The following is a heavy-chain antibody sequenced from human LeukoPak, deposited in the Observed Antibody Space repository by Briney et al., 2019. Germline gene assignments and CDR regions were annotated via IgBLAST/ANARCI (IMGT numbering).Heavy chain of an antibody. V-gene: IGHV1-2*02. J-gene: IGHJ6*02. Sequence: ASVKVSCKASGYTFTGYYMHWVRQAPGQGLEWMGWINPNSGGTNYAQKFQGRVTMTRDTSISTAYMELSRLRSDDTAVYYCARDSPVGLYDSSGYYYPYGMDVWGQGTTDTVSS. CDR1: GYTFTGYY. D-gene: IGHD3-22*01. CDR3: ARDSPVGLYDSSGYYYPYGMDV. CDR2: INPNSGGT.